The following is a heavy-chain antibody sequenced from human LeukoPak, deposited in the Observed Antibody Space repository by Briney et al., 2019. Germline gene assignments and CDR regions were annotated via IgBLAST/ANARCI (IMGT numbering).Heavy chain of an antibody. D-gene: IGHD3-10*01. Sequence: GASVKVSCKASGGTFSSYAISWVRQAPGQGLEWMGGIIPIFGTANYAQKFQGRVTITVDKSTSTAYMELSSLRSEDTAVYYCARNYGSGSYYSSNWFDPWGQGTLVTVSS. V-gene: IGHV1-69*06. CDR1: GGTFSSYA. CDR2: IIPIFGTA. J-gene: IGHJ5*02. CDR3: ARNYGSGSYYSSNWFDP.